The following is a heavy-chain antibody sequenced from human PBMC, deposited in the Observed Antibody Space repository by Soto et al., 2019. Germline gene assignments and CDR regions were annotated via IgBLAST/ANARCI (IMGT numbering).Heavy chain of an antibody. V-gene: IGHV4-59*01. D-gene: IGHD3-22*01. CDR2: IYYSGST. J-gene: IGHJ4*02. Sequence: SETLSLTCTVSGGSISSYYWSWIRQPPGKGLEWIGYIYYSGSTNYNPSLKSRVTISVDTSKNQFSLKLSSVTAADTAVYYCASHDKDVKLGYWGQGTLVTVSS. CDR3: ASHDKDVKLGY. CDR1: GGSISSYY.